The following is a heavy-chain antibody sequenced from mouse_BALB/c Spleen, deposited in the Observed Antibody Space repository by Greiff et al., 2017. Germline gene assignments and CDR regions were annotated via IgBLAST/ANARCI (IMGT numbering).Heavy chain of an antibody. CDR2: ISYSGST. Sequence: EVQLQQSGPGLVKPSQSLSLTCTVTGYSITSDYAWNWIRQFPGNKLEWMGYISYSGSTSYNPSLKSRISITRDTSKNQFFLQLNSVTTEDTATYYCARLTGKGWFAYWGQVTLVTVSA. CDR1: GYSITSDYA. CDR3: ARLTGKGWFAY. J-gene: IGHJ3*01. V-gene: IGHV3-2*02. D-gene: IGHD4-1*01.